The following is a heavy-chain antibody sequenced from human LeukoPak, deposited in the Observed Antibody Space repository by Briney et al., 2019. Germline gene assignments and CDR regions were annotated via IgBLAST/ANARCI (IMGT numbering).Heavy chain of an antibody. CDR1: GFTFSSYE. CDR2: ISSSGSTI. J-gene: IGHJ4*02. Sequence: GGSLRLSCAASGFTFSSYEMNWVRQAPGKGLEWVSYISSSGSTIYYADSVKGRFTISRDNAKNSLYLQMNSLRAEDTAVYYCASQSLLWFGEPHWGQGTLVTVSS. CDR3: ASQSLLWFGEPH. V-gene: IGHV3-48*03. D-gene: IGHD3-10*01.